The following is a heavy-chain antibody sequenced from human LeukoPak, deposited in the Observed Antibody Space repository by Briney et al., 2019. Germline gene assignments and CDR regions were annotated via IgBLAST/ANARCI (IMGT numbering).Heavy chain of an antibody. CDR1: GFTFSSYW. J-gene: IGHJ3*02. CDR3: AREVYSSSSDAFDI. CDR2: IKQAGSEK. Sequence: GGSLRLSCAASGFTFSSYWMSWVRQAPGKGLEWVANIKQAGSEKYYVDSVKGRFTISRDNAKNSLYLQMNSLRAEDTAVYYCAREVYSSSSDAFDIWGQGTMVTVSS. D-gene: IGHD6-6*01. V-gene: IGHV3-7*01.